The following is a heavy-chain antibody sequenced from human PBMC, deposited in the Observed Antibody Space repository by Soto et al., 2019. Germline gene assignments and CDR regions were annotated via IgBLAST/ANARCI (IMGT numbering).Heavy chain of an antibody. CDR1: GGSISSSSYY. D-gene: IGHD3-22*01. CDR2: IYYSGST. V-gene: IGHV4-39*01. CDR3: ARHGDYYDSSGYPAPFDY. Sequence: SETLSLTCTVSGGSISSSSYYWGWIHQPPGKGLEWIGSIYYSGSTYYNPSLKSRVTISVDTSKNQFSLKLSSVTAADTAVYYCARHGDYYDSSGYPAPFDYWGQGTLVTVSS. J-gene: IGHJ4*02.